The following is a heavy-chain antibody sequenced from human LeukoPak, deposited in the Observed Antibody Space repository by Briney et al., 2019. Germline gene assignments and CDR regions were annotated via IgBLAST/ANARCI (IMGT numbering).Heavy chain of an antibody. J-gene: IGHJ5*02. CDR1: GGSVSSDSYY. V-gene: IGHV4-61*01. CDR3: ARHLGYYDILTGYRGGNWFDP. CDR2: IYYSGST. Sequence: PSETLSLTCTVSGGSVSSDSYYWSWIRQPPGKGLEWIGYIYYSGSTNYNPSLKSRVTISVDTSKNQFSLKLSSVTAADTAVYYCARHLGYYDILTGYRGGNWFDPWGQGTLVTVSS. D-gene: IGHD3-9*01.